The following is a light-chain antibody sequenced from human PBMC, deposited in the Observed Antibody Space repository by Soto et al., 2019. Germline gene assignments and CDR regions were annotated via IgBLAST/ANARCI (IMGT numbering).Light chain of an antibody. CDR1: QSVTSAY. CDR2: GAS. CDR3: QQYGSSPPMYT. Sequence: EIVLTQSPGTLSLSPGERATLSCRASQSVTSAYLAWYQQKPGQAPRLLIYGASNRATGSPDRFRGSGSGTDFTLTISRLEPEDFAVYYCQQYGSSPPMYTFGQGTKLHIK. V-gene: IGKV3-20*01. J-gene: IGKJ2*01.